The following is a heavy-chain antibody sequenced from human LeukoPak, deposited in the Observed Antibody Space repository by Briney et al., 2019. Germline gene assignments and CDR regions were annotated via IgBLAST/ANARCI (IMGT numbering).Heavy chain of an antibody. Sequence: SVKVSCKASGGTFSSYAISWVRQAPGQGPEWMGRIIPILGIANYAQKFQGRVTITADKSTSTAYMELSSLRSEDTAAYYCARGGNFNWFDPWGQGTLVTVSS. CDR3: ARGGNFNWFDP. D-gene: IGHD1-7*01. CDR2: IIPILGIA. J-gene: IGHJ5*02. CDR1: GGTFSSYA. V-gene: IGHV1-69*04.